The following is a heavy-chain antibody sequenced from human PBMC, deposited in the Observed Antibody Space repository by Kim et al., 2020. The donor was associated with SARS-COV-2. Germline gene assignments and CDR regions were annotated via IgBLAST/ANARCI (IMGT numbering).Heavy chain of an antibody. CDR2: ISYDGSNK. Sequence: GGSLRLSCAASGFTFNTYGMHWVRQAPGKGLEWVAVISYDGSNKYYVDSVKGLFTISRDNSKNTLYLQMNSLRIEDTAIYYCARSFSGSYFGYDYWGQGTLVTVSS. CDR3: ARSFSGSYFGYDY. D-gene: IGHD1-26*01. J-gene: IGHJ4*02. V-gene: IGHV3-30*03. CDR1: GFTFNTYG.